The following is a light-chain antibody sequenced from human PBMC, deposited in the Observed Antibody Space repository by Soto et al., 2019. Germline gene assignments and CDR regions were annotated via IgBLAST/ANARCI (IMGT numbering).Light chain of an antibody. CDR1: QSISES. J-gene: IGKJ1*01. CDR3: QHYNSYSEA. V-gene: IGKV1-5*01. CDR2: DVS. Sequence: DIQMTQSPSTLSASVGDRVTITCRDSQSISESLAWYQQKPGKAPDLXISDVSKLERGVASRFSGRGSWTEFTLTISSLQPDDFETDYCQHYNSYSEAFGQGTKVDIK.